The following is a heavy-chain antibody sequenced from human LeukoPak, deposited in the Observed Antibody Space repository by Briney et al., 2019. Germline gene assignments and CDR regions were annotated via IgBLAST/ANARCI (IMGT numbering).Heavy chain of an antibody. CDR2: IKSKTAGGTA. V-gene: IGHV3-15*01. D-gene: IGHD4-17*01. CDR3: TTGPLDYGAYGTLPFDF. J-gene: IGHJ4*02. CDR1: GFTFSSYS. Sequence: GRSLRLSWAASGFTFSSYSMNWGRQAAGKGMEWVGRIKSKTAGGTADYATAVTGRFTRSRASSKKRMYLQMNRLETEDTAVYYCTTGPLDYGAYGTLPFDFWGQGTLVTVTS.